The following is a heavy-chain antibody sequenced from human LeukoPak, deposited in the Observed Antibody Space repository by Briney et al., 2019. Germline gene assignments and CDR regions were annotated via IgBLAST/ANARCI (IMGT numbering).Heavy chain of an antibody. CDR3: ARDRHSRGLFDI. J-gene: IGHJ3*02. V-gene: IGHV4-39*07. CDR2: IYYSGST. CDR1: GGSISSSSYY. Sequence: PSETLSLTCTVSGGSISSSSYYWGWIRQPPGKGLEWIGSIYYSGSTYYNPSLKSRVTISVDASKNQFSLKLSSVTAADTAVYYCARDRHSRGLFDIWGQGTMVTVSS. D-gene: IGHD2-15*01.